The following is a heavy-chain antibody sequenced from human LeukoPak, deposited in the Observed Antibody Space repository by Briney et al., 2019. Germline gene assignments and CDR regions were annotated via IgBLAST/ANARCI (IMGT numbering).Heavy chain of an antibody. D-gene: IGHD4/OR15-4a*01. CDR3: AKNILTMTMNYMYV. J-gene: IGHJ6*03. CDR1: GFNFRNYG. CDR2: IQYDGTKK. V-gene: IGHV3-30*02. Sequence: GGSLRLSCAASGFNFRNYGIHWVRQAPGKGLEWVTFIQYDGTKKYYADSVKGRFTISRDNSKNTLYLQMNSLRPEDTALYYCAKNILTMTMNYMYVWGKGTTGTVSS.